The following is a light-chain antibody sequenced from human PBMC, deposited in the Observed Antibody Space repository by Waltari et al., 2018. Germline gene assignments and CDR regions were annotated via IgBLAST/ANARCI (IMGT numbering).Light chain of an antibody. V-gene: IGKV1-5*03. Sequence: DIQMTQSPSSLSASVGDRVTITCRANQSIGGWLAWYQQKPGKAPNLLIYVTSILQSGVPSRFSGRGSGTEFTLTISSLQPDDFATYYCQQYQDYPWTFGQGTRVDI. CDR2: VTS. J-gene: IGKJ1*01. CDR3: QQYQDYPWT. CDR1: QSIGGW.